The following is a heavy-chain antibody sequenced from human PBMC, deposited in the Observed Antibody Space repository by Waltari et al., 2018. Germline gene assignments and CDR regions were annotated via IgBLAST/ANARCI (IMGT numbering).Heavy chain of an antibody. CDR1: GGTFSSYA. CDR3: ARDTPVVAADYYYYGMDV. CDR2: IIPIFGTA. Sequence: QVQLVQSGAEVKKPGSSVKVSCKASGGTFSSYAISWVRQAPGQGLEWMEGIIPIFGTATYAQKFQGRVTITTDESTSTAYMELSSLRSEDTAVYYCARDTPVVAADYYYYGMDVWGQGTTVTVSS. D-gene: IGHD2-15*01. J-gene: IGHJ6*02. V-gene: IGHV1-69*05.